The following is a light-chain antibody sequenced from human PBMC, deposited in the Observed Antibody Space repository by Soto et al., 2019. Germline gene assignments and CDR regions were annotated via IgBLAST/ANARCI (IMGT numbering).Light chain of an antibody. CDR2: DAS. J-gene: IGKJ3*01. CDR1: QSVSRN. V-gene: IGKV3-15*01. Sequence: EIVMTQSPATLSVSPGERATLSCRASQSVSRNLAWYQQKPGQAPRLLIYDASTRATGNPARFSGSGSGTEFTLTISSLQSEDLAVYYCQQYNPPRFTFGPGTKVDIK. CDR3: QQYNPPRFT.